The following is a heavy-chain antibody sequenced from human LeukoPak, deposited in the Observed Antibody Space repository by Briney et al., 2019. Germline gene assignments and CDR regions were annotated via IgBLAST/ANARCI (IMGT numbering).Heavy chain of an antibody. D-gene: IGHD1-26*01. CDR1: GFTFSSYA. V-gene: IGHV3-23*01. CDR2: ISGSGGST. CDR3: VKEEWELLVFDY. J-gene: IGHJ4*02. Sequence: AGGSLRLSCAASGFTFSSYAMSWVRQAPGKGLGWVSAISGSGGSTYYAASVKGRFTISRDNSKNTLYLQMNSLRAEDTAVYYCVKEEWELLVFDYWGQGTLVTVSS.